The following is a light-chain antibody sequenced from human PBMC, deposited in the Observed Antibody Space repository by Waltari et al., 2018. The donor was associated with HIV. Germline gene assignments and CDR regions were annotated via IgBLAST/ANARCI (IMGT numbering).Light chain of an antibody. CDR3: QQRSNWLSLS. CDR1: QSVSTY. J-gene: IGKJ4*01. Sequence: DIVLTQSPATLSLSPGERVTLSCRASQSVSTYLAWYQQRPGQAPRLLIYGASNRATGIPVRFSGSGSGTDFTLTISSLEPEDFAVYYCQQRSNWLSLSFGGGTKVEIK. CDR2: GAS. V-gene: IGKV3-11*01.